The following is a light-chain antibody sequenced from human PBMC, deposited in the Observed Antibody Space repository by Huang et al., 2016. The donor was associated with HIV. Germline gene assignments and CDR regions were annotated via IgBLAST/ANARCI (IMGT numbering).Light chain of an antibody. CDR2: WAA. Sequence: DFVMTQSPDSLTVLLGERATLNCRYSQSVLSISNNKNYLAWYQQKPGQPPKLLIYWAAARESGVPDRFSGSGSGTNFSLTINNLQAEDAAVYYCLQYYTAPEFGGGTKVEI. CDR3: LQYYTAPE. V-gene: IGKV4-1*01. J-gene: IGKJ4*02. CDR1: QSVLSISNNKNY.